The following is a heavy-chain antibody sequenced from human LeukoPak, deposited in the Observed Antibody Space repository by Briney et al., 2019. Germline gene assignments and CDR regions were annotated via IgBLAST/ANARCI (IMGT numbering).Heavy chain of an antibody. J-gene: IGHJ4*02. CDR1: GGSISGTNW. Sequence: PSGTLSLTCGVAGGSISGTNWWSWVRQPPGQGLEWIGEISLAGQTNYNPSLNGRVTMSLDKSSNQLSLHLTSVTAADTATYFCSRESGPFCPFGYWGQGTLVIVSS. CDR2: ISLAGQT. D-gene: IGHD1-26*01. CDR3: SRESGPFCPFGY. V-gene: IGHV4-4*02.